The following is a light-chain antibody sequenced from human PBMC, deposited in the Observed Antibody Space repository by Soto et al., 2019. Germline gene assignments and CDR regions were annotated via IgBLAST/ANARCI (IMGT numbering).Light chain of an antibody. CDR1: SSDVGGYKY. J-gene: IGLJ1*01. CDR2: HVT. CDR3: SSYTSVNTFV. V-gene: IGLV2-14*03. Sequence: QSVLTQPASVSGSPGQSITISCAGTSSDVGGYKYVSWYQQHPDKAPKLMIYHVTNRSSGVSDRFSGSKSGNTASLTISGLQAEDEADYYCSSYTSVNTFVFGTGTKVTVL.